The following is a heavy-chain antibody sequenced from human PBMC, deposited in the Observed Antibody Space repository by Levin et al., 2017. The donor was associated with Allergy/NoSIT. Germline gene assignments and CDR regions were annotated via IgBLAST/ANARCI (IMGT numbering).Heavy chain of an antibody. J-gene: IGHJ3*02. CDR1: GFTFRSYW. D-gene: IGHD3-10*01. CDR2: LNGDGSST. Sequence: GGSLRLSCAASGFTFRSYWMHWVRQAPGKGLVWVSRLNGDGSSTSYADSVKGRFTISRDNARNTLYLQMNSLRAEDTAVYYCARVAMVRGIIITGDTFDIWGQGTMVTVSS. V-gene: IGHV3-74*01. CDR3: ARVAMVRGIIITGDTFDI.